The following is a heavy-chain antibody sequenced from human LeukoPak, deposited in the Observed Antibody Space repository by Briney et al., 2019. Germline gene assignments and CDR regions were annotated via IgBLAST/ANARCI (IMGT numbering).Heavy chain of an antibody. CDR3: ARDHCSSTSCYRGY. D-gene: IGHD2-2*01. CDR1: GYTFTGYY. J-gene: IGHJ4*02. Sequence: ASVKVSCKASGYTFTGYYMHWVRQAPGQGLEWMGWTNPNSGGTNYAQKFQGRVTMTRDTSISTAYMELSRLRSDDTAVYYCARDHCSSTSCYRGYWGQGTLVTVSS. V-gene: IGHV1-2*02. CDR2: TNPNSGGT.